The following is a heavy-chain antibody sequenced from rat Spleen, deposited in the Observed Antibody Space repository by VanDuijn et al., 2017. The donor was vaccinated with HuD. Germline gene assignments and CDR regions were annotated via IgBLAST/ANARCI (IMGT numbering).Heavy chain of an antibody. D-gene: IGHD1-10*01. CDR3: TTLEQPYYFDY. Sequence: EVQLVESGGGLVQPGRSLKLSCAASGFTFSDYNMPWVRQAPKKGLEWVATISYDGSSTYYREYVQGRFTISRDNAKSTLYLQMDSRRSEDTATYYCTTLEQPYYFDYGGQGVMVTVSS. CDR2: ISYDGSST. CDR1: GFTFSDYN. J-gene: IGHJ2*01. V-gene: IGHV5-7*01.